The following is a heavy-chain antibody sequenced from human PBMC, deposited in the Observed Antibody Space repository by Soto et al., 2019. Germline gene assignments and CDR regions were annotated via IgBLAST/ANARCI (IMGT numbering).Heavy chain of an antibody. V-gene: IGHV3-23*01. CDR1: GFPFNTYA. CDR3: AKGGYIYGLDP. J-gene: IGHJ5*02. Sequence: GGSLRLSCAASGFPFNTYAMSWVRQAPGKGPEWVSAISESGDNAFYADSVQGRFTISRDNSYNILYLQMNSLRAEDTALYFCAKGGYIYGLDPWGQGTLVTVSS. CDR2: ISESGDNA. D-gene: IGHD5-18*01.